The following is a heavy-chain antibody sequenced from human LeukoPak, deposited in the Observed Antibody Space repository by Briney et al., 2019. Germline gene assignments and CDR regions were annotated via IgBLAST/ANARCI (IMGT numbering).Heavy chain of an antibody. CDR1: GGSISSYY. Sequence: SETLSLTCTVSGGSISSYYWSWIRQPLGKGLEWIGYIYYSGSTNYNPSLKSRVTISVDTSKNQFSLKLSSVTAADTAVYYCASSSIAAAAAFDYWGQGTLVTVSS. V-gene: IGHV4-59*01. CDR3: ASSSIAAAAAFDY. D-gene: IGHD6-13*01. CDR2: IYYSGST. J-gene: IGHJ4*02.